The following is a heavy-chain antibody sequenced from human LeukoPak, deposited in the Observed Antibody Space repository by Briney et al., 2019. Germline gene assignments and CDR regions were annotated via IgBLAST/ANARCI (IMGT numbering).Heavy chain of an antibody. Sequence: PGGSLRLSCVASGFTFSDYAMTWVRQAPGKGPEWVSGVSDSGDTTYYADSVKGRSTISRDNSKNTLYLQMHNLTVEDTALYYCVKGGWGATVHIWGQGTMVTVSS. CDR2: VSDSGDTT. CDR1: GFTFSDYA. J-gene: IGHJ3*02. V-gene: IGHV3-23*01. CDR3: VKGGWGATVHI. D-gene: IGHD1-26*01.